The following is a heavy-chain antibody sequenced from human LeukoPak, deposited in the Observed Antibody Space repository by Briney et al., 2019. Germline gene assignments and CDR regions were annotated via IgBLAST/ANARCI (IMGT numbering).Heavy chain of an antibody. CDR1: GFTFSSYS. Sequence: GGSLRLSCAASGFTFSSYSMNWVRQAPGKGLEWVSYISSSSSTIYYADSVKGRLTISRDNAKNSLYLQMNSLRDEDTAVYYCASSIVNYYGSGSYLDYWGQGTLVTVSS. V-gene: IGHV3-48*02. CDR2: ISSSSSTI. D-gene: IGHD3-10*01. CDR3: ASSIVNYYGSGSYLDY. J-gene: IGHJ4*02.